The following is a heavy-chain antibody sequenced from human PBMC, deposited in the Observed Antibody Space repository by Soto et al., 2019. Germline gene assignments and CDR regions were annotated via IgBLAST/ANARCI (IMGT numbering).Heavy chain of an antibody. Sequence: QVQLVQSGAEVKKPGASVKVSCKASAYSFGISWVRQAPGQGLEWMGWISAYDGNTNYAQKLQGRVTMTTDTSTSTGXMELRSLRSDDTAVYYCAREAYDSSGLQWGDAFDIWGQGTMVTVSS. V-gene: IGHV1-18*01. CDR1: AYSFG. CDR3: AREAYDSSGLQWGDAFDI. J-gene: IGHJ3*02. D-gene: IGHD3-22*01. CDR2: ISAYDGNT.